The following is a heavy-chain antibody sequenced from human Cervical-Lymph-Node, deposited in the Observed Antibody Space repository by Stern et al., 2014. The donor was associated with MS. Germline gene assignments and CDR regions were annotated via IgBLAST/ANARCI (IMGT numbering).Heavy chain of an antibody. V-gene: IGHV1-69*01. D-gene: IGHD3-22*01. Sequence: VQLLESGAEVKKPGSSVKVSCKASGGTFSSYAISWVRQAPGQGLEWMGGIIPIFGTANYAQKFQGRVTITADESTSTAYMELSSLRSEDTAVYYCARESITMIVVVSAYGMDVWGQGTTVTVSS. CDR1: GGTFSSYA. CDR2: IIPIFGTA. J-gene: IGHJ6*02. CDR3: ARESITMIVVVSAYGMDV.